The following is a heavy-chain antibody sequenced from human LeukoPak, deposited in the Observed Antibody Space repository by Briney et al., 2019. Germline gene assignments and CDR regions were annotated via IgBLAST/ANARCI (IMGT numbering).Heavy chain of an antibody. CDR2: ISYDGSNK. J-gene: IGHJ6*02. CDR3: AREASYGDYGYYYGMDV. V-gene: IGHV3-30-3*01. Sequence: GGSLRLSCAASGFTFSSYAMHWVRQAPGKGLEWVAVISYDGSNKYYADSVKGRFTISRDNSKNTLYLQMNSLRAEDTAVYYCAREASYGDYGYYYGMDVWGQGTTVTVSS. CDR1: GFTFSSYA. D-gene: IGHD4-17*01.